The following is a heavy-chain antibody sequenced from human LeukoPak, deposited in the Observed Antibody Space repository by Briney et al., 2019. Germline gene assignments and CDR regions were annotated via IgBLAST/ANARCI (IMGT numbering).Heavy chain of an antibody. V-gene: IGHV3-48*03. Sequence: PGGSLRLSCVGFGFTFSSHEMNWVRQAPGKGLEWVSYISSLGSTIFYADSVKGRFTISRDNAKNSLYLQMNSLRAEDTAVYYCARDRDIVMLRADCWGQGTLVTVSS. CDR1: GFTFSSHE. CDR3: ARDRDIVMLRADC. CDR2: ISSLGSTI. J-gene: IGHJ4*02. D-gene: IGHD3-10*01.